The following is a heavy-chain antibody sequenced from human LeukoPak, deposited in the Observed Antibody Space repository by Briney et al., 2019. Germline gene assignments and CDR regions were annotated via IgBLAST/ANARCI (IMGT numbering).Heavy chain of an antibody. CDR3: AALKRSIAAAGTGVD. J-gene: IGHJ4*02. D-gene: IGHD6-13*01. Sequence: GGSLRLSCAASGFTFRTYGMQWVRQAPGKGLEWVAFIRYDGSNKYYADSVKGRFTISRDNSKNTLYLQMNSLRAEDTAVYYCAALKRSIAAAGTGVDWGQGTLVTVSS. CDR2: IRYDGSNK. CDR1: GFTFRTYG. V-gene: IGHV3-30*02.